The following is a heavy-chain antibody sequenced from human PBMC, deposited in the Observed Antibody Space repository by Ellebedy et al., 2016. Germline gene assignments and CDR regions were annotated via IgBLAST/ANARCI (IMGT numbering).Heavy chain of an antibody. D-gene: IGHD3-3*01. V-gene: IGHV3-74*03. CDR2: INTYGNIT. Sequence: GESLKISXAASGFTFSSYWMHWVRQVPGEGLVWVSRINTYGNITTYADSVKGRFTISRDNAKNTLYLQMNSLRAEDTAVYYWSRGSITVFGGVDVWGKGTTVTVSS. CDR1: GFTFSSYW. CDR3: SRGSITVFGGVDV. J-gene: IGHJ6*04.